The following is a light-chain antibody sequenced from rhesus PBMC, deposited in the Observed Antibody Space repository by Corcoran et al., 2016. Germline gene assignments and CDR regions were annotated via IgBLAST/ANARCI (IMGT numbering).Light chain of an antibody. Sequence: ETVMMQSPATLSLSPGERATLSCRARQSVGSTLAWYQQKPGQAPRLLIYYASGRATGIPDRFSCSGSGTEFTLTISSLEPEDVGIYYCQKYNDWPYSFGQGTKVEMK. V-gene: IGKV3-42*02. CDR1: QSVGST. J-gene: IGKJ2*01. CDR3: QKYNDWPYS. CDR2: YAS.